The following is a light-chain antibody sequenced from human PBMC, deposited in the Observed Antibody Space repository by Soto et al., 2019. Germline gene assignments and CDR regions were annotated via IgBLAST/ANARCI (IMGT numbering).Light chain of an antibody. J-gene: IGKJ4*01. CDR3: QQYDNSPLT. Sequence: EIVLTQSPDTLSLSPGERATLSCRASQSMSTNYLAWYQQKPGQAPRLLIYGASSRATGIPDRFSGSGSGTDFTLTISRLEPEDFAVYYCQQYDNSPLTFGGGTKVEI. CDR1: QSMSTNY. V-gene: IGKV3-20*01. CDR2: GAS.